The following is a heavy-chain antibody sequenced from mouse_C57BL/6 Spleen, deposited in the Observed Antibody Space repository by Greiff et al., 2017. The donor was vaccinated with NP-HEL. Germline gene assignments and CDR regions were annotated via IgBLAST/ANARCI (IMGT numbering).Heavy chain of an antibody. CDR3: ASFITTVVAPDV. Sequence: VQLQQSGAELVKPGASVKLSCTASGFNIKDYYMHWVKQRTEQGLEWIGRIDPEDGENKYAPKFQGKATITADTSSNTAYLQLSSLTSEDTAVYYCASFITTVVAPDVWGTGTTVTVSS. V-gene: IGHV14-2*01. D-gene: IGHD1-1*01. CDR2: IDPEDGEN. J-gene: IGHJ1*03. CDR1: GFNIKDYY.